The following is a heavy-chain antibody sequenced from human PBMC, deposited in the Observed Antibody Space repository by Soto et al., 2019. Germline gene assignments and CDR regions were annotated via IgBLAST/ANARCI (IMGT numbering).Heavy chain of an antibody. Sequence: QVQLVESGGGVVQPGRSLRLSCAASGFTFSSYAMHWVRQAPGKGLEWVAVISYDGSNKYYADSVKGRFTISRDNSKNTLYLQMDSLRAEDTAVYYCAREKGDSSGYYPTYGMDVWGQGTTVNVSS. V-gene: IGHV3-30-3*01. CDR2: ISYDGSNK. CDR1: GFTFSSYA. J-gene: IGHJ6*02. D-gene: IGHD3-22*01. CDR3: AREKGDSSGYYPTYGMDV.